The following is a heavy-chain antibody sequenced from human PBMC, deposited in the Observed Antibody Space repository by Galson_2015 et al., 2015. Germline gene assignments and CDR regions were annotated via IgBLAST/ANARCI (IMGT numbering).Heavy chain of an antibody. D-gene: IGHD6-19*01. CDR1: GFTFSSYG. CDR3: AKEEQWLVSAYYYYYMDV. V-gene: IGHV3-30*18. Sequence: SLRLSCAASGFTFSSYGMHWDRQAPGKGLEWVAVISYDGSNKYYADSVKGRFTISRDNSKNTLYLQMNSLRAEDTAVYYCAKEEQWLVSAYYYYYMDVWGKGTTVTVSS. CDR2: ISYDGSNK. J-gene: IGHJ6*03.